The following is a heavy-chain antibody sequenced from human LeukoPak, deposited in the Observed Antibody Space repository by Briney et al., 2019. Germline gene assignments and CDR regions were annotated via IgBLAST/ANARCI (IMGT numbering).Heavy chain of an antibody. CDR2: IKSKTDGGTT. D-gene: IGHD6-13*01. Sequence: GGSLRLSCAASGFTFSNAWMSWVRQAPGKGLEWVGRIKSKTDGGTTDYAAPVKGRFTISRDDSKNTPYLQMNSLKTEDTAVYYCTTDGYPEYYFDYWGQGTLVTVSS. CDR3: TTDGYPEYYFDY. CDR1: GFTFSNAW. J-gene: IGHJ4*02. V-gene: IGHV3-15*01.